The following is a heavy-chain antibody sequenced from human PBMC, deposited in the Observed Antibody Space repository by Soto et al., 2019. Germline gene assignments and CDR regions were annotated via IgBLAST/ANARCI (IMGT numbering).Heavy chain of an antibody. CDR1: GFTFKNYG. CDR2: LSSDGSGE. Sequence: QVQLVESGGGVVQPGMSLRLSCAASGFTFKNYGMHWVRQAPGKGLEWVACLSSDGSGEDYADCVRGRFIISRDNSKDTMYLQMNSLRVEDTAVYYCAKGSGFDFDYWGQGNPVIVSS. J-gene: IGHJ4*02. D-gene: IGHD5-12*01. CDR3: AKGSGFDFDY. V-gene: IGHV3-30*18.